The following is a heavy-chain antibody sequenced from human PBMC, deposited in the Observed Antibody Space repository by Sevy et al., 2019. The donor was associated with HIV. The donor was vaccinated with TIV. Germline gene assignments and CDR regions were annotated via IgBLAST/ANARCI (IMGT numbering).Heavy chain of an antibody. CDR1: GGSISSGGYY. Sequence: SETLSLTCTVSGGSISSGGYYWSWIRQPAGEGLEWIGRIYPSGSTNYRPSLKSRVTMSVDTSKNQFSLELSSVTAADTAVYYCARVRTVAGVNGVDWFDPWGQGTLVTVSS. V-gene: IGHV4-61*02. D-gene: IGHD2-8*01. CDR2: IYPSGST. CDR3: ARVRTVAGVNGVDWFDP. J-gene: IGHJ5*02.